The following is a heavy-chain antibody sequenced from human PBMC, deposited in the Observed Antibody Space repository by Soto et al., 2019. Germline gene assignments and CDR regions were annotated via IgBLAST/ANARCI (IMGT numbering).Heavy chain of an antibody. CDR2: ISTSSSYT. CDR1: GFTFSDYY. D-gene: IGHD6-19*01. Sequence: NPVGSLRLSCAASGFTFSDYYMSWIRQAPGKGLEWVSYISTSSSYTNYADSVKGRFTISRDNAKNSLYLQMNSLRAEDTAVYYCASGYSSGWYPGKYYFDYWGQGTLVTVSS. CDR3: ASGYSSGWYPGKYYFDY. V-gene: IGHV3-11*06. J-gene: IGHJ4*02.